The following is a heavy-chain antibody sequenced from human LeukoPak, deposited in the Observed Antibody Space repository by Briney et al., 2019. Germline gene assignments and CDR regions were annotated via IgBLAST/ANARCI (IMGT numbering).Heavy chain of an antibody. CDR2: ISAYNGNT. J-gene: IGHJ6*03. CDR1: GYTFTSYG. V-gene: IGHV1-18*01. D-gene: IGHD3-3*01. CDR3: ASLRITIFGGYYYYYMDV. Sequence: ASVKVSCKASGYTFTSYGISWVRQAAGQGLEWMGWISAYNGNTNYAQELQGRVTMTTDTSTSTAYMELRSLRSDDTAVYYCASLRITIFGGYYYYYMDVWGKGTTVTVSS.